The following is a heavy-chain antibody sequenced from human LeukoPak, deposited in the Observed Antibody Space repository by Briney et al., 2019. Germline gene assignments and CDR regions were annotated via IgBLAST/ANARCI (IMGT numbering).Heavy chain of an antibody. Sequence: GASVKVSCKASGGTFSSYAISWVRQAPGQGLEWKGRIIPILGIANYAQKFQGRVTITADKSTSTAYMELSSLRSEDTAVYYCARTPRAVDTAMVYYWGQGTLVTVSS. J-gene: IGHJ4*02. CDR2: IIPILGIA. D-gene: IGHD5-18*01. CDR3: ARTPRAVDTAMVYY. V-gene: IGHV1-69*04. CDR1: GGTFSSYA.